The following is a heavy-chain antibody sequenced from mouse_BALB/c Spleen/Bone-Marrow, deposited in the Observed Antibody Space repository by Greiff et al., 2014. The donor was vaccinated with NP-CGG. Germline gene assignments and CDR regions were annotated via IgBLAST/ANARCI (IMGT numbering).Heavy chain of an antibody. CDR3: ARIHYYGRAWFAY. J-gene: IGHJ3*01. CDR1: GFNIKDTY. V-gene: IGHV14-3*02. D-gene: IGHD1-2*01. Sequence: VQLKESGAELVKPGASVKLSCTASGFNIKDTYMHWGKQRPEQGLEWIGRIDPANGNTKYDPKFQGKATITADTSSNTAYLQLSSLTSEDTAVYYCARIHYYGRAWFAYWGQGTLVTVSA. CDR2: IDPANGNT.